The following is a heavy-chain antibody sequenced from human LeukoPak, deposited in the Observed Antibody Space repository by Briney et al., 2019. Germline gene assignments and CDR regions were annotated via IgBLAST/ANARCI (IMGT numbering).Heavy chain of an antibody. J-gene: IGHJ6*02. D-gene: IGHD4-17*01. V-gene: IGHV3-21*01. Sequence: GGSLRLSCAASGFTFSSYSMNWVRQAPGKGLEWVSSITSTSTYIYYADSVKGRFTISRDNAKNSLYLQMNSLRAEDTAVYYCARVRTTVTSPHGGMDVWGQGTTVTVSS. CDR3: ARVRTTVTSPHGGMDV. CDR1: GFTFSSYS. CDR2: ITSTSTYI.